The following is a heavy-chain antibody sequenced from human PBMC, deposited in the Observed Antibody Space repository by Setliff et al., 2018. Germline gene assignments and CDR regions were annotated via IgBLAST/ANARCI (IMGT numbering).Heavy chain of an antibody. J-gene: IGHJ6*03. CDR3: ARGRGSYYYYMDV. V-gene: IGHV1-2*06. CDR2: INPNSGGT. CDR1: GYTFTGFY. D-gene: IGHD1-26*01. Sequence: ASVKVSCKASGYTFTGFYMHWVRQAPGQGLEWMGRINPNSGGTNYAQKFQGRVTMTRDTSISTAYMELSRLRSDDTAVYYCARGRGSYYYYMDVWGKGTTVTVSS.